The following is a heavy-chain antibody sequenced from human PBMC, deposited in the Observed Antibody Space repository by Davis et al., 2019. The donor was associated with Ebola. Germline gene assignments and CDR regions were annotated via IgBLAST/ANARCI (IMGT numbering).Heavy chain of an antibody. D-gene: IGHD3-3*01. V-gene: IGHV1-3*01. CDR3: AREKLGGSADC. CDR2: INAGNGNT. Sequence: ASVKVSCKASGYTFTSYAMHWVRQAPGQRLEWMGWINAGNGNTKYSQKFQGRVTITRDTSASTAYMELRSLRSDDTAVYYCAREKLGGSADCWGQGTLVIVSS. J-gene: IGHJ4*02. CDR1: GYTFTSYA.